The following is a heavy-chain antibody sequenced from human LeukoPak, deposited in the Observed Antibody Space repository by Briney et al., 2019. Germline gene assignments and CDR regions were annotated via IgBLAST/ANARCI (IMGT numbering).Heavy chain of an antibody. CDR1: GGSISSGAYY. CDR2: IYYSGST. V-gene: IGHV4-61*08. J-gene: IGHJ5*02. D-gene: IGHD3-9*01. Sequence: PSETLSLTCSVSGGSISSGAYYWSWIRQPPGKGLEWIGYIYYSGSTNYNPSLKSRVTISVGTSKNQFSLKLSSVTAADTAVYYCARHPGYDILTGYQGWFDPWGQGTLVTVSS. CDR3: ARHPGYDILTGYQGWFDP.